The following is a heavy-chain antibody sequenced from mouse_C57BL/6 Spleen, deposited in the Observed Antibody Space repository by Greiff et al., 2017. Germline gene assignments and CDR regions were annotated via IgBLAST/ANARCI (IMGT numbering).Heavy chain of an antibody. CDR3: AREGYGNYGRFAY. Sequence: EVKLQESGGGLVKPGGSLKLSCAASGFTFSDYGMHWVRQAPEKGLEWVAYISSGSSTIYYADTVKGRFTISRDNAKNTLFLQMTSLRSEDTAMYYCAREGYGNYGRFAYWGQGTLVTVSA. CDR1: GFTFSDYG. J-gene: IGHJ3*01. V-gene: IGHV5-17*01. CDR2: ISSGSSTI. D-gene: IGHD2-1*01.